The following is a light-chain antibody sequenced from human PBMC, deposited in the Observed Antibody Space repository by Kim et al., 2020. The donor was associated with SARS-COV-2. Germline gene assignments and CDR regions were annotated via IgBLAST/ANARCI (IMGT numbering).Light chain of an antibody. CDR2: DVS. V-gene: IGLV2-14*01. J-gene: IGLJ1*01. Sequence: QSALTQPASVYGSPGQSITISCTGTSSDVGGYNYVSWYQQHPGKAPKLMIYDVSKRPSGVSNRFSGSKSGNTASLTISGLQAEDEADYYCSSYTSSSTYVCGTGTKVTVL. CDR3: SSYTSSSTYV. CDR1: SSDVGGYNY.